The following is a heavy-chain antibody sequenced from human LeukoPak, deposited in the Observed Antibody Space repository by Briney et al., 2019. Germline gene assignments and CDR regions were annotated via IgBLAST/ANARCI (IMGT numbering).Heavy chain of an antibody. CDR3: ARLIERRYYFDY. J-gene: IGHJ4*02. CDR2: NYYSVRT. V-gene: IGHV4-59*08. CDR1: GGSISSYY. D-gene: IGHD1-1*01. Sequence: SETLSLTCTVSGGSISSYYWSWIRQPPGKGLEWIRYNYYSVRTNYNPSLESRVTISVETSKNQFSLKLRSVTAADTAVYYCARLIERRYYFDYWGQGTLLSVSS.